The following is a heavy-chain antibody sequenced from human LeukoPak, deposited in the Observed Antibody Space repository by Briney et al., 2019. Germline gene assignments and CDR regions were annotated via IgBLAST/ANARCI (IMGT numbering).Heavy chain of an antibody. J-gene: IGHJ4*02. Sequence: ASVKVSCKASGYTFTGYYMHLVRQAPGQGLEWMGWINPNSGGTNYAQKFQGRVTMTRDTSISTAYMELSRLRSDDTAVYYCARAGYSSSWYMDYWGQGTLVTVSS. V-gene: IGHV1-2*02. D-gene: IGHD6-13*01. CDR2: INPNSGGT. CDR3: ARAGYSSSWYMDY. CDR1: GYTFTGYY.